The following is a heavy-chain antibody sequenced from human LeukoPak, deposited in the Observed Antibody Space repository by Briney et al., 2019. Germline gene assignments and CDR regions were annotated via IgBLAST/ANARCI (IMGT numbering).Heavy chain of an antibody. J-gene: IGHJ6*02. D-gene: IGHD3-16*01. CDR1: GVSISGYY. Sequence: SETLSLTCSVSGVSISGYYWTWVPQPPGKGLEWIGQIHYSGRADYNPSLKSRITMSVDTSRNQISLKLSSVTAADTAIYYCVRFGVNYDMDVWGQGTTVTVFS. V-gene: IGHV4-59*01. CDR2: IHYSGRA. CDR3: VRFGVNYDMDV.